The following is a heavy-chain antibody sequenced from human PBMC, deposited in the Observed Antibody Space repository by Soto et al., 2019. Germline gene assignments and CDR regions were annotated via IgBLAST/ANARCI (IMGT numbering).Heavy chain of an antibody. CDR1: GFTFSSYS. Sequence: LRLSCAASGFTFSSYSMNWVRQAPGKGLEWVSSISSSSSYIYYADSVKGRFTISRDNAKNSLYLQMNSLRAEDTAVYYCARDRGPGTAYYFDYWGQGTLVTVSS. CDR3: ARDRGPGTAYYFDY. V-gene: IGHV3-21*01. J-gene: IGHJ4*02. CDR2: ISSSSSYI. D-gene: IGHD3-10*01.